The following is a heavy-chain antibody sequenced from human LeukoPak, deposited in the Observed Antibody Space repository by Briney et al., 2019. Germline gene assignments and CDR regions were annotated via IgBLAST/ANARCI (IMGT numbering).Heavy chain of an antibody. Sequence: GGSLRLSCAASGFTFSSYWMHWVRQAPGKGLVWVSRINSDGSSTSYADSVKGRFTISRDNAKNTLYLQMNSLRAEDTAVYYCARVGPRLFGVAATRFDYWGQGPLVTVSS. D-gene: IGHD3-3*01. CDR1: GFTFSSYW. CDR2: INSDGSST. J-gene: IGHJ4*02. V-gene: IGHV3-74*01. CDR3: ARVGPRLFGVAATRFDY.